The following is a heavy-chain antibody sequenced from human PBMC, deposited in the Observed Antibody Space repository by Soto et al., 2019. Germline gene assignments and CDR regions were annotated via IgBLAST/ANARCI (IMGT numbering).Heavy chain of an antibody. D-gene: IGHD6-6*01. CDR1: GFTFSSYA. J-gene: IGHJ5*02. CDR3: AKDPLAARHNWFDP. V-gene: IGHV3-23*01. Sequence: GGSLRLSCAASGFTFSSYAMSWVRQAPGKGLEWVSAISGSGGSTYYADSVKGRFTISRDNSKNTLYLQMNSLRAEDMAVYYCAKDPLAARHNWFDPWGQGTLVTVS. CDR2: ISGSGGST.